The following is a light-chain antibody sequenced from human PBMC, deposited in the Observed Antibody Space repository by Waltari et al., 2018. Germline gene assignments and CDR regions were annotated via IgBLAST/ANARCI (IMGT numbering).Light chain of an antibody. CDR3: QSYDTSLSVV. J-gene: IGLJ2*01. CDR2: GVN. CDR1: GSNIGAGYD. Sequence: QSVLTQPPSVSGAPGQRVTISCTGGGSNIGAGYDVLWYRQLPGKAPELLSYGVNNRPSGVPDRFFGSLSGTSSSLAITGLQAEDEADYYCQSYDTSLSVVFGGGTKLTV. V-gene: IGLV1-40*01.